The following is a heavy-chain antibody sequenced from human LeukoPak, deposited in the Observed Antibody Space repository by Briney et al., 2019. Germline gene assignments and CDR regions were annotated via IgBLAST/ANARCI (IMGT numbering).Heavy chain of an antibody. CDR3: ARHEGFSQKD. V-gene: IGHV4-4*02. CDR1: GVSMSSNNW. J-gene: IGHJ4*02. CDR2: IHESGST. Sequence: PSGTLSLTCAVSGVSMSSNNWWSWVRQPPGKGLEWIGEIHESGSTNYNPPLKSRVTISVDKSKDQFSLKLSSVTAADTAVYYCARHEGFSQKDWGQGTQVTVS.